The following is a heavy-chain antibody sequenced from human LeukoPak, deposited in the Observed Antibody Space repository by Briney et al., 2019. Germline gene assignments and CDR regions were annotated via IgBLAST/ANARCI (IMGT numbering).Heavy chain of an antibody. CDR2: ISGSGSSK. CDR3: ASSQSSVAVIVGY. Sequence: GGSLRLSCAASGFSFSDYYMTWIRQAPGKGLDWVSYISGSGSSKYYADSVKGRFTISRDNAKNSLYLQMNSLRVEDTAVYYCASSQSSVAVIVGYWGQGTLVTVSS. D-gene: IGHD6-19*01. CDR1: GFSFSDYY. J-gene: IGHJ4*02. V-gene: IGHV3-11*04.